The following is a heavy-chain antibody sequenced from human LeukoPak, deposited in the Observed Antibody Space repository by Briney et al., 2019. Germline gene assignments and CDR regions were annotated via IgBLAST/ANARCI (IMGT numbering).Heavy chain of an antibody. J-gene: IGHJ4*02. V-gene: IGHV3-30-3*01. CDR2: ISYDGSNK. Sequence: GGSLRLSCAASGFTFSSYAMHWVRQAPGKGLEWVAVISYDGSNKYYADSVKGRFTISRDNSKNTLHLQMNSLRAEDTAVYYCARTGAYSSSWPRMDWGQGTLVTVSS. CDR3: ARTGAYSSSWPRMD. CDR1: GFTFSSYA. D-gene: IGHD6-13*01.